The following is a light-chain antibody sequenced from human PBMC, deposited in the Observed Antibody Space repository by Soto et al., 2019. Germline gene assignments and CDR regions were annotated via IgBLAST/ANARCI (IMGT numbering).Light chain of an antibody. CDR1: ETVDTSS. Sequence: ENVLTQSPGTLSLSPGETATLSCRASETVDTSSLGWYQQKPGRAPSLLIYSVSRRATGIPDRFSASGSATDFTLTITRLEPEDFAVYYCQQYGSSPQITFGQGTRLEIK. V-gene: IGKV3-20*01. CDR2: SVS. CDR3: QQYGSSPQIT. J-gene: IGKJ5*01.